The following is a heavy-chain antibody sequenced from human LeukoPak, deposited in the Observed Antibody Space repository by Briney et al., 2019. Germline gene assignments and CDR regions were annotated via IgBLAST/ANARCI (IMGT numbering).Heavy chain of an antibody. Sequence: GRSLRLSCVASGFTFSSDWMTWVRQAPGKGLEWVANIKTDGSQIYYVDSVKGRFTICRDNANNSLYLQMNSLRAEDTAVYYCARDLNWETYWGQGTLVSVSS. CDR2: IKTDGSQI. J-gene: IGHJ4*02. CDR3: ARDLNWETY. CDR1: GFTFSSDW. D-gene: IGHD7-27*01. V-gene: IGHV3-7*01.